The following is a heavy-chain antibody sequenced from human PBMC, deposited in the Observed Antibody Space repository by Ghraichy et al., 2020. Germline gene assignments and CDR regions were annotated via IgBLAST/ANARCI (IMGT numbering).Heavy chain of an antibody. J-gene: IGHJ3*02. D-gene: IGHD3-22*01. V-gene: IGHV3-53*01. CDR1: GFTVSSNY. CDR3: ARASSGYYGDAFDI. Sequence: GGSLRLSCAASGFTVSSNYMSWVRQAPGKGLEWVSVIYSGGSTYYADSVKGRFTISRDNSKNTLYLQMNSLRAEDTAVYYCARASSGYYGDAFDIWGQGTMVTVSS. CDR2: IYSGGST.